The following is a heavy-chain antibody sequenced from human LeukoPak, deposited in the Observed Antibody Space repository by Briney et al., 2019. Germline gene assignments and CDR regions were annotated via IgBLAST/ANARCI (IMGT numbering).Heavy chain of an antibody. D-gene: IGHD3-10*01. J-gene: IGHJ6*03. CDR3: ARAWSCYYYYYMDV. V-gene: IGHV3-11*01. CDR1: GFTFSDYY. CDR2: ISSSGSTI. Sequence: GGSLRLSCAASGFTFSDYYMSWIRQAPGKGLEWVSYISSSGSTIYYADSVQGRFTISRDNAKNSLYLQMNSLRAEDTAVYYWARAWSCYYYYYMDVWGKGTTVTVSS.